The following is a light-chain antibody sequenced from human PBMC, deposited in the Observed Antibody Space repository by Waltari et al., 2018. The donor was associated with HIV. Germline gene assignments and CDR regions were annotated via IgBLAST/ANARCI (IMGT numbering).Light chain of an antibody. CDR2: VNSDGSH. J-gene: IGLJ3*02. Sequence: QLVLTQSPSASASLGASVKLTCTLSSGHSTYAIAWHQQQPEKGPRDLMKVNSDGSHSKGDGIPDRFSGSSSGSERYLIISSLQSEDEADYYCQTWGTGIRVFGGGTKLTVL. CDR3: QTWGTGIRV. V-gene: IGLV4-69*01. CDR1: SGHSTYA.